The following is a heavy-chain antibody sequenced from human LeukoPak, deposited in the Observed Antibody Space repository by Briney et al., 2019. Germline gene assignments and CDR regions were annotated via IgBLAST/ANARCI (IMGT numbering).Heavy chain of an antibody. D-gene: IGHD6-13*01. CDR3: ARAGSSGSSWYDSGVDY. CDR2: TYYRSKWYN. V-gene: IGHV6-1*01. CDR1: GDSVSSNSAG. J-gene: IGHJ4*02. Sequence: SQTLSLTCAISGDSVSSNSAGWNWIRQSPSRGLEWLGRTYYRSKWYNDYAVSVKSRITINPDTSKNQFSLQLNSVTPEDTAVYYCARAGSSGSSWYDSGVDYWGQGTLVTVSS.